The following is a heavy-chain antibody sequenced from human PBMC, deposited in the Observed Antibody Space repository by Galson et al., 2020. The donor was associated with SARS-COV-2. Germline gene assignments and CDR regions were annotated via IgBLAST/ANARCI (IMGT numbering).Heavy chain of an antibody. V-gene: IGHV1-18*04. D-gene: IGHD4-17*01. CDR2: ISGYNGNT. Sequence: GESLKIYCKASGYTFPSYGISWVRQAPGQGLEWMGWISGYNGNTNYAQKFQGRVTMTTDTSTTTAYMELRSLRSDDTAVYYCARGVPPTVTVGANWYVDLWGRGTLVTVSS. CDR1: GYTFPSYG. CDR3: ARGVPPTVTVGANWYVDL. J-gene: IGHJ2*01.